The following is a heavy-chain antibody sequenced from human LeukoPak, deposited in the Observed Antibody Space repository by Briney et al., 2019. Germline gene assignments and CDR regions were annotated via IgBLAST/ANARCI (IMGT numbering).Heavy chain of an antibody. V-gene: IGHV3-21*04. CDR2: ISESSSYI. CDR1: GFTFSGYS. D-gene: IGHD5-12*01. Sequence: PGGSLRLSCAASGFTFSGYSMNWVRQAPGKGLEWVSYISESSSYIHFADSVKGRFTISRDNGKNSLYLQMNSLRGDDTGIYYCARDRAVKARIGGMDVWGQGTTVTVSS. J-gene: IGHJ6*02. CDR3: ARDRAVKARIGGMDV.